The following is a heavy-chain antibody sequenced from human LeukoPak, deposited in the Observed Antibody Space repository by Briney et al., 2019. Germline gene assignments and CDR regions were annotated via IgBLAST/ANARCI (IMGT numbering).Heavy chain of an antibody. CDR3: AREWEDDAFDI. Sequence: SETLSLTCAVYGGSFSGYYWSWIRQPPGKGLEWIREINHSGSTNYNPSLKSRVTISVDTSKNQFSLKLSSVTAADTAVYYCAREWEDDAFDIWGQETMVTVSS. V-gene: IGHV4-34*01. D-gene: IGHD1-26*01. CDR1: GGSFSGYY. CDR2: INHSGST. J-gene: IGHJ3*02.